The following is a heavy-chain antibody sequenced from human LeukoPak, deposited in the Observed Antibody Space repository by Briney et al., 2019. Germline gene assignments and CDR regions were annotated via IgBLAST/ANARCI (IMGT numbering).Heavy chain of an antibody. CDR1: GGSISSGSYY. V-gene: IGHV4-61*02. D-gene: IGHD2-2*01. CDR3: ARDGGCSSTSCSYFDY. Sequence: PSETLSLTCTVSGGSISSGSYYWSWIRQPAGKGLEWIGRIYTSGSTNYNPSLKSRVTISVDTSKNQFSVKLSSVTAADTAVYYCARDGGCSSTSCSYFDYWGQGTLVTVSS. CDR2: IYTSGST. J-gene: IGHJ4*02.